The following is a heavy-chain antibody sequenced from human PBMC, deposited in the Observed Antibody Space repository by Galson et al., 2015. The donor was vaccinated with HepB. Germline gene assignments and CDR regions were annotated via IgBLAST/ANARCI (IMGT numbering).Heavy chain of an antibody. CDR1: GFTLNTYA. CDR3: ARDGYNWVAFDS. V-gene: IGHV3-23*01. J-gene: IGHJ4*02. CDR2: ISGTGHST. D-gene: IGHD1-1*01. Sequence: SLRLSCAASGFTLNTYAMNWVRQAPGQGLEWVSGISGTGHSTYYAESVKGRFTISTDNSKNTMYLQMSSLRAEDTAIYYCARDGYNWVAFDSWGQGILVTVSS.